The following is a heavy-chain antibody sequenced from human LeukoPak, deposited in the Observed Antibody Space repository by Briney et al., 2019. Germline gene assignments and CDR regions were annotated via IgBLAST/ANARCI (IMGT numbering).Heavy chain of an antibody. V-gene: IGHV3-21*01. CDR3: ATDDRDYYYYYMDV. Sequence: KPGGSLRLSCAASGFTFSIYGMNWVRQAPGKGLEWVSSISSTGGDIYYADSVRGRFTISRDNAKNSLYLQLNRLRAEDTAVYFCATDDRDYYYYYMDVWGKGTTLTVSS. J-gene: IGHJ6*03. CDR1: GFTFSIYG. CDR2: ISSTGGDI. D-gene: IGHD3-10*01.